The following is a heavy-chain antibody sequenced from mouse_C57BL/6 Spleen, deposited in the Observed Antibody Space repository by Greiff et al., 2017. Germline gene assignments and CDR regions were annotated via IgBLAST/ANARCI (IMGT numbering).Heavy chain of an antibody. J-gene: IGHJ4*01. CDR1: GYAFSSSW. V-gene: IGHV1-82*01. Sequence: VQLQESGPELVKPGASVKISCKASGYAFSSSWMNWVKQRPGKGLEWIGRIYPGDGDTNYNGKFKGKATLTADKSSSTAYMQLSSLTSEDSAVYFCANLRDYAMDYWGQGTSVTVSS. CDR2: IYPGDGDT. CDR3: ANLRDYAMDY. D-gene: IGHD1-1*01.